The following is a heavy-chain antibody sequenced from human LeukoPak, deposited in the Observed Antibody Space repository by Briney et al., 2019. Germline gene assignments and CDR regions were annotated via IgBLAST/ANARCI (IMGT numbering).Heavy chain of an antibody. CDR2: ISGSGGST. J-gene: IGHJ4*02. D-gene: IGHD3-3*01. CDR3: ATLYDFWRYFDY. Sequence: GGSLRLSCAASGFTLSNAWMSWVRQAPGKGLEWVSAISGSGGSTYYADSVKGRFTISRDNSKNTLYLQMNSLRAEDTAVYYCATLYDFWRYFDYWGQGTLVTVSS. V-gene: IGHV3-23*01. CDR1: GFTLSNAW.